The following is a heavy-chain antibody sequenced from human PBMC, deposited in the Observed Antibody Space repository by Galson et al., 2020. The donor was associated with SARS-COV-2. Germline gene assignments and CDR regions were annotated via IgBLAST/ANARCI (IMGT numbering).Heavy chain of an antibody. CDR2: IYYSGST. J-gene: IGHJ4*02. D-gene: IGHD1-26*01. V-gene: IGHV4-39*07. CDR1: GGSISSSSYY. Sequence: SETLSLTCTVSGGSISSSSYYWGWIRQPPGKGLEWIGSIYYSGSTYYNPSLKSRVTISVDTSKNQFSLKLSSVTAADTAVYYCARIVGATVDYWGQGTLVTVSS. CDR3: ARIVGATVDY.